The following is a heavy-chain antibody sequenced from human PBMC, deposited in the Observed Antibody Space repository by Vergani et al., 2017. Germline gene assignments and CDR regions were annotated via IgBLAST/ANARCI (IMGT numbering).Heavy chain of an antibody. V-gene: IGHV3-23*01. CDR1: GFTFDTYT. J-gene: IGHJ1*01. Sequence: EVQLLESGGGLVQPGGSRRLSCAGAGFTFDTYTMAYVRQAPGKGLEWVATISSGGGDIFYADSVKGRFTISRDNSKNTLFLQMNSLKDEETAVYYCTTSWSLYYLHGEYFQYWGRGTLVSVSS. CDR3: TTSWSLYYLHGEYFQY. CDR2: ISSGGGDI. D-gene: IGHD3-10*01.